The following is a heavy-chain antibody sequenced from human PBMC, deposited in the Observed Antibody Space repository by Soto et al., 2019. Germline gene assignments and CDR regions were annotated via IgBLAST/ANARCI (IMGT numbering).Heavy chain of an antibody. CDR1: GGSVSSGSYY. D-gene: IGHD3-16*01. J-gene: IGHJ3*02. V-gene: IGHV4-61*01. CDR2: IYYSGST. CDR3: ARRGPGGRAFDI. Sequence: QVQLQESGPGLVKPSETLSLTCTVSGGSVSSGSYYWSWIRQPPGKGLEWIGYIYYSGSTNNNPSLKSRVTISVDTSNNQFSLKLSSVTAADTAVYYCARRGPGGRAFDIWGQGTVVTVSS.